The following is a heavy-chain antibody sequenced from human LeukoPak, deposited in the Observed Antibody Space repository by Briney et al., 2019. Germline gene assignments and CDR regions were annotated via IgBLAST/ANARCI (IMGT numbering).Heavy chain of an antibody. Sequence: ASVKVSCKASGYTFTSYYMHWVRQAPGQGLVWMGIINPSGGSTSYAQKFQGRVTMTRDTSTSTVYMELSSLRSEDTAVYYCARDPSPPPNIVVVPAARYGMDVWGQGTTVTVSS. CDR1: GYTFTSYY. CDR2: INPSGGST. J-gene: IGHJ6*02. CDR3: ARDPSPPPNIVVVPAARYGMDV. D-gene: IGHD2-2*01. V-gene: IGHV1-46*01.